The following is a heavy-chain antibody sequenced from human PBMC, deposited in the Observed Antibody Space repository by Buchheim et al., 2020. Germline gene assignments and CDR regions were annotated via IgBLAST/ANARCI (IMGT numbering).Heavy chain of an antibody. V-gene: IGHV3-49*03. CDR2: IRSKGYGGTT. J-gene: IGHJ6*02. D-gene: IGHD5-24*01. Sequence: EVQLVESGGGLVQPGRSLRLSCTASGFTFGDYAMSWFRQAPGKGLEWVGFIRSKGYGGTTEYAASVRGRFIISRDDAETIAYLQMNSLKTEDAAVYYCSSDSVGATGDYYGMDVWGQGTT. CDR1: GFTFGDYA. CDR3: SSDSVGATGDYYGMDV.